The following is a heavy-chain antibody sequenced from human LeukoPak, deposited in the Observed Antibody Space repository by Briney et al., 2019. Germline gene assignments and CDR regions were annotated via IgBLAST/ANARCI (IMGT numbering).Heavy chain of an antibody. Sequence: GGSLRLSCAASGFTFSSYGMHWVRQAPGKGLEWVAVISYDGSNKYYADSVKGRFTISRDNSKNTLYLQMNSLRAEDTAVYYCARGSSPVAATLTGWFDPWGQGTLVTVSS. V-gene: IGHV3-30*03. CDR1: GFTFSSYG. CDR2: ISYDGSNK. D-gene: IGHD2-15*01. J-gene: IGHJ5*02. CDR3: ARGSSPVAATLTGWFDP.